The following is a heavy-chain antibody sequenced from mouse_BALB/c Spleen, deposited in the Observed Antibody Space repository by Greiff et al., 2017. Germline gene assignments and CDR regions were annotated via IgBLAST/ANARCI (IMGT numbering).Heavy chain of an antibody. CDR3: ARGYDWFAY. J-gene: IGHJ3*01. D-gene: IGHD2-14*01. Sequence: VQLQQSGPGLVKPSQSLSLTCTVTGYSITRDYAWNWIRQFPGNKLEWMGYISYSGSTSYNPSRKSRISSTRDTSKNQVFLQLNSVTTEDTATYYWARGYDWFAYWGQGTLVTVSA. CDR1: GYSITRDYA. CDR2: ISYSGST. V-gene: IGHV3-2*02.